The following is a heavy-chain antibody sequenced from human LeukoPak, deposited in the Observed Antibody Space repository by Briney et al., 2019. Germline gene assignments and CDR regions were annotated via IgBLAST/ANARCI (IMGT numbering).Heavy chain of an antibody. J-gene: IGHJ4*02. CDR1: GFTFSSYS. CDR2: ISSSSSYI. V-gene: IGHV3-21*01. D-gene: IGHD2-2*01. CDR3: ARDLVGYCSSTSCYFPYYFDY. Sequence: GGSLRLSCAASGFTFSSYSMNWVRQAPGKGLEWVSPISSSSSYIYYADSVKGRFTISRDNAKNSLYLQMNSLRAEDTAVYYCARDLVGYCSSTSCYFPYYFDYWGQGTLVTVSS.